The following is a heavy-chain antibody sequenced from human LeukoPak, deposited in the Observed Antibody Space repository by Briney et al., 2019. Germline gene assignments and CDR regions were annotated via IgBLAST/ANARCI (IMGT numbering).Heavy chain of an antibody. J-gene: IGHJ4*02. D-gene: IGHD3-22*01. V-gene: IGHV3-23*01. Sequence: GGSLRLSCAASGFTFSSYAMSWVRQAPGKGLEWVSAISGSGGSTYYADSVKGRFTISRDNSKNTLYLQMNSLRAEDTAVYYCAKDLEGLIVVVRRSDYWGQGTLVTVSS. CDR2: ISGSGGST. CDR3: AKDLEGLIVVVRRSDY. CDR1: GFTFSSYA.